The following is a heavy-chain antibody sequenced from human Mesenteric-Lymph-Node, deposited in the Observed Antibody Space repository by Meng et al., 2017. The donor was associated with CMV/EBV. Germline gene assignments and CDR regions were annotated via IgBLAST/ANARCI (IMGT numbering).Heavy chain of an antibody. Sequence: ASVKVSCKASGYTFTGYYMHWVRQAPGQGLEWMGWINPNSGGTNYAQKFQGRVTMTRDTSISTAYMELSSLRSEDTAVYYCARSGVEDEMATITLLDYWGQGTLVTVSS. CDR3: ARSGVEDEMATITLLDY. CDR2: INPNSGGT. J-gene: IGHJ4*02. CDR1: GYTFTGYY. D-gene: IGHD5-24*01. V-gene: IGHV1-2*02.